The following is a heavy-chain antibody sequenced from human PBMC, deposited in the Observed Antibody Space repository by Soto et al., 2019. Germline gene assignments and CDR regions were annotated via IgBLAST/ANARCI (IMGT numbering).Heavy chain of an antibody. D-gene: IGHD4-17*01. V-gene: IGHV4-39*01. CDR2: IYYSGST. Sequence: QLQLQESGPGLVKPSETLSLTCTVSGGSISSSSYYWGWIRQPPGKGLEWIGSIYYSGSTYYNPSLPSRVTTSVDTSENQFSLKLSSVTAADTAVYYCASSYGDYVSYWGQGTLVTVSS. J-gene: IGHJ4*02. CDR3: ASSYGDYVSY. CDR1: GGSISSSSYY.